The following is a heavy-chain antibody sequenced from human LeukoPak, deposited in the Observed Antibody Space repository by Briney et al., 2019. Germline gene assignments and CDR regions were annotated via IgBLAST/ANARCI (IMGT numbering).Heavy chain of an antibody. J-gene: IGHJ4*02. D-gene: IGHD3-16*02. CDR2: ISSGGDSI. CDR3: VIDYFDY. CDR1: GITFSDHY. V-gene: IGHV3-11*04. Sequence: NSGGSLRLSCAASGITFSDHYMSWIRQAPGKGLEWLSYISSGGDSIYYADSVKGRFTISRDNSKNTLYLQMNSLRAEDTAVYYCVIDYFDYWGQGTLVTVSS.